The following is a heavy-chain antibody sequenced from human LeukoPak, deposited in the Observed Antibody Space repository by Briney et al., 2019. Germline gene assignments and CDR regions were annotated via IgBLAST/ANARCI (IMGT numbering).Heavy chain of an antibody. CDR3: ARYYCSSTTCYYFDY. J-gene: IGHJ4*02. Sequence: SETLSLTCTVSGGSISSYYWSWIRQPPGKGLEWIGYIYYTGSTNYNPSLNSRVTISVDTFKNQFSLKLSSVTAADTAVYYCARYYCSSTTCYYFDYWGQGTLVTVSS. CDR1: GGSISSYY. D-gene: IGHD2-2*01. V-gene: IGHV4-59*01. CDR2: IYYTGST.